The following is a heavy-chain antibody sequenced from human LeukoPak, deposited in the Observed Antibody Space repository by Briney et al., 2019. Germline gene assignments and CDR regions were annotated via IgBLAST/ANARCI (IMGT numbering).Heavy chain of an antibody. V-gene: IGHV4-59*01. Sequence: SGTLSLTCTVSGGSISSYYWSWIRQPPGKGLEWIGYIFYSGSTNYNPSLKSRVTISVDTSKNQFSLKLSSVTAADTAVYYCARESMVYGDYVGGWFDPWGQGTLVTVSS. D-gene: IGHD4-17*01. CDR2: IFYSGST. J-gene: IGHJ5*02. CDR3: ARESMVYGDYVGGWFDP. CDR1: GGSISSYY.